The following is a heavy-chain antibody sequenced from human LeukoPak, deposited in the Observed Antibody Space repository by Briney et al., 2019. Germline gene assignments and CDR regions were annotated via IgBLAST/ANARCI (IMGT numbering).Heavy chain of an antibody. CDR2: ISRSGSTK. J-gene: IGHJ6*03. CDR3: ARVLRYCSGGNCYSGGLGYMDV. CDR1: GGSISSSSYY. Sequence: LPLTCTVSGGSISSSSYYWGWIRQAPGKGLEWVSSISRSGSTKYYADSVKGRFTISRDNAKNSLFLQMNSLRAEDTAVYYCARVLRYCSGGNCYSGGLGYMDVWGKGTTVTISS. D-gene: IGHD2-15*01. V-gene: IGHV3-11*01.